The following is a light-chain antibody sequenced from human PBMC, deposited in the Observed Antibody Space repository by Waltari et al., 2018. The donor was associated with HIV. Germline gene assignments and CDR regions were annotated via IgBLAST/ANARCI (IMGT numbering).Light chain of an antibody. V-gene: IGKV3-20*01. CDR3: QQYGRSPPYT. CDR2: GVS. Sequence: IVLTQSPGTLSLSPGERAPLSCRASQSVSSNYLAWYQQKPGQAPRLLIYGVSSRATGIPDRISGSGSGTNFTLTISRLEPEDFAVYYCQQYGRSPPYTFGQGTKLEIK. J-gene: IGKJ2*01. CDR1: QSVSSNY.